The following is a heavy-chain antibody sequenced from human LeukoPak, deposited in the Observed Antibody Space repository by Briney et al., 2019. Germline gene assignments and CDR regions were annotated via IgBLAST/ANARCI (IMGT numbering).Heavy chain of an antibody. CDR3: ARLGAGPTYYDFWSGYSSFYFDY. CDR2: FSFLGNI. V-gene: IGHV4-39*02. Sequence: PSETLSLTCIVSGGSTSGGNYYWGWIRRPPGKGLEWIGGFSFLGNIYYNPSLKSRITISIDTSKNHFSLKLSSVTAADTAVYYCARLGAGPTYYDFWSGYSSFYFDYWGQGTLVTVSS. CDR1: GGSTSGGNYY. J-gene: IGHJ4*02. D-gene: IGHD3-3*01.